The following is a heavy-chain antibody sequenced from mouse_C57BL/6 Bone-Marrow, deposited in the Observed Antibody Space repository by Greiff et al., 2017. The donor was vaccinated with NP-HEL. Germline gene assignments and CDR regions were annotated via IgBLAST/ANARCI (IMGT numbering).Heavy chain of an antibody. CDR1: GYTFTSYW. J-gene: IGHJ3*01. CDR3: AREFPDCGGSSPGRLAY. V-gene: IGHV1-69*01. Sequence: QVQLQQPGAELVMPGASVKLSCKASGYTFTSYWMHWVKQRPGQGLEWIGEIDPSDSYTNYNQKFKGKSTLTVDKSSSIAYMQLSSLTSEDSAVDYWAREFPDCGGSSPGRLAYGGQGTRVTVSA. CDR2: IDPSDSYT. D-gene: IGHD1-1*01.